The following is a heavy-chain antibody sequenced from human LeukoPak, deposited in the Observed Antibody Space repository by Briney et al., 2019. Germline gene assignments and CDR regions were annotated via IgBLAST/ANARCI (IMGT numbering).Heavy chain of an antibody. D-gene: IGHD6-19*01. J-gene: IGHJ5*02. CDR1: GGSFSGYY. CDR2: INHSGSI. Sequence: SETLSLTCAVYGGSFSGYYWSWIRQTPGKGLEWIGEINHSGSINYNPSLKSRVTISVDTSKNQFSLKLTSVTAADTAVYYCARRGSGWHAWGQGSLVTVSS. CDR3: ARRGSGWHA. V-gene: IGHV4-34*01.